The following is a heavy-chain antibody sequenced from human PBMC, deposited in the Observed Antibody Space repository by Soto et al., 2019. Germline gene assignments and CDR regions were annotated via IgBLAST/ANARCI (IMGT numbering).Heavy chain of an antibody. CDR1: GYTFTSYG. D-gene: IGHD2-15*01. Sequence: ASVKVSCKASGYTFTSYGISWVRQAPGQGLEWMGWISAYNGNTNYAQKLQGRVTMTTDTSTSTAYMELRSLRSDDTAVYYCARDLEVVAASSSWFDPWGQGXLVTVYS. J-gene: IGHJ5*02. CDR2: ISAYNGNT. V-gene: IGHV1-18*04. CDR3: ARDLEVVAASSSWFDP.